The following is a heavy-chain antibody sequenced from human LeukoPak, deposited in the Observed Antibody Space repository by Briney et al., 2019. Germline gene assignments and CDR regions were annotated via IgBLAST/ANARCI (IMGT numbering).Heavy chain of an antibody. CDR2: VTGDGSGA. V-gene: IGHV3-74*01. Sequence: GGSLRLSCAASGFTFSSYWMHWVRQAPGKGLVWVSYVTGDGSGAGYADSVKGRFTISRDNAKNTLYLQMNSLRAEDTAVYYCARTVATTLPYYFDYWGQGTLVTVSS. D-gene: IGHD5-24*01. CDR3: ARTVATTLPYYFDY. CDR1: GFTFSSYW. J-gene: IGHJ4*02.